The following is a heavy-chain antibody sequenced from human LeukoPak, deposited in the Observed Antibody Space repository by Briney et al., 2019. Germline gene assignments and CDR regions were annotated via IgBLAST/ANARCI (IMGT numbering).Heavy chain of an antibody. V-gene: IGHV3-23*01. J-gene: IGHJ4*02. CDR2: LSASGGNT. Sequence: GESLKISCAASGFTFTNYAMSWVRQAPGKGLEWVSTLSASGGNTYYADSVKGRFTISRDNSKNTLYLQMNSLRAEDTAVYYCARVPYWGPGSLVTVSS. CDR1: GFTFTNYA. CDR3: ARVPY.